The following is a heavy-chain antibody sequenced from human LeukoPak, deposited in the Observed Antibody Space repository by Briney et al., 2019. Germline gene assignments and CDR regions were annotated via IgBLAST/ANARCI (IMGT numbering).Heavy chain of an antibody. CDR3: AREDTTVVNIDY. CDR1: GFTFTTYA. V-gene: IGHV3-23*01. Sequence: GGSLRLSCAASGFTFTTYAMSWVRQAPGKGLEWVCAISGSGDNTYYADSVKGRFTISRDNSKNTLYLQMNSLRAEDTAVYYCAREDTTVVNIDYWGQGTLVTVSS. D-gene: IGHD4-23*01. CDR2: ISGSGDNT. J-gene: IGHJ4*02.